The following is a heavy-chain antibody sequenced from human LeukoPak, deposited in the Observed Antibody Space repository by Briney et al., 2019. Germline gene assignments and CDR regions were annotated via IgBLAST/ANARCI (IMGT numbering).Heavy chain of an antibody. J-gene: IGHJ4*02. V-gene: IGHV4-34*01. Sequence: PSETLSLTCAVYGGSFSGYYWSWIRQPPGKGLEWIGEINHSGSTNYNPSLKSRVTISVDTSKNQFSLKLSSVTAADTAVYYCASTINSGSYWYYFDYWGQGTLVTVSS. D-gene: IGHD1-26*01. CDR1: GGSFSGYY. CDR2: INHSGST. CDR3: ASTINSGSYWYYFDY.